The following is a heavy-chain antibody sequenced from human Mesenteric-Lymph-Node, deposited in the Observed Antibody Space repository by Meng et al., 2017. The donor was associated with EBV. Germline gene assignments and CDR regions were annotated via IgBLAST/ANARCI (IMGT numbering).Heavy chain of an antibody. V-gene: IGHV1-24*01. CDR1: GYTLSELS. D-gene: IGHD3-16*01. Sequence: QVQLVQSGAEVKKPGASVKVSCKVSGYTLSELSMHWVRQAPGKGLEWMGGLDLTDGERIYAQKFQGRVTMTEDTSTDTAYMGLSSLRSEDTAVYYCATGDYGRDVFDYWGQGTLVTVSS. J-gene: IGHJ4*02. CDR2: LDLTDGER. CDR3: ATGDYGRDVFDY.